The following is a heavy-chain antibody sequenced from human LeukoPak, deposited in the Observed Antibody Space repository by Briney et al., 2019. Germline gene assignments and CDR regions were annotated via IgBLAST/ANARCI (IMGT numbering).Heavy chain of an antibody. J-gene: IGHJ6*03. V-gene: IGHV1-18*01. Sequence: ASVKVSCKASGYTFTSYGISWVRPAPGQGLEWMGWISAYNGNTNYAQKLQGRVTMTTDTSTSTAYMELRSLRSDDTAVYYCARVGGYCSGGSCYSGYYYYMDVWGKGTTVTVSS. CDR2: ISAYNGNT. CDR1: GYTFTSYG. CDR3: ARVGGYCSGGSCYSGYYYYMDV. D-gene: IGHD2-15*01.